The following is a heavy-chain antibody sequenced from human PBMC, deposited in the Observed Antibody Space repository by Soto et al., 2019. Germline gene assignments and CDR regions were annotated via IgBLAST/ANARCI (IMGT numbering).Heavy chain of an antibody. V-gene: IGHV4-61*01. CDR1: GGSVSSGSYY. Sequence: SETLSLTCTVSGGSVSSGSYYWSWIRQPPGKGLEWIGYIYYSGSTNYNPSLKSRVTISVDTSKNQFSLKLSSVTAADTAVYYCARGEGYCSGGSCYVDNWFDPWGQGTLVTVSS. D-gene: IGHD2-15*01. J-gene: IGHJ5*02. CDR3: ARGEGYCSGGSCYVDNWFDP. CDR2: IYYSGST.